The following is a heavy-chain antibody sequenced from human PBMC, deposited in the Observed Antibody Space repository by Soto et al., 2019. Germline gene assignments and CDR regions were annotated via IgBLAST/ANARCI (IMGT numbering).Heavy chain of an antibody. J-gene: IGHJ4*02. CDR1: GGSVSSGSNY. D-gene: IGHD5-12*01. V-gene: IGHV4-61*01. CDR3: ARGGLEMATTSYFDY. CDR2: TYYSGST. Sequence: SETLSLTCTVSGGSVSSGSNYWSWIRQPPGKGLEWIGYTYYSGSTNYNPSLKSRVTISVDTSKNQFSLKLSSVTAADTAVYYCARGGLEMATTSYFDYWGQGTQVTVSS.